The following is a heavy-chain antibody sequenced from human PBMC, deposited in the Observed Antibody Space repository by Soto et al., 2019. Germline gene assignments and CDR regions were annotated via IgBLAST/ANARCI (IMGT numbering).Heavy chain of an antibody. J-gene: IGHJ5*02. CDR3: AKDLDYYDSSGYSSNWFVP. CDR1: GFTFSSYA. D-gene: IGHD3-22*01. V-gene: IGHV3-23*01. Sequence: GGSLRLSCAASGFTFSSYAMSWVRQAPGKGLEWVSAISGSGGSTYYADSVKGRFTISRDNSKNTLYLQMNSLRAEDTAVYYCAKDLDYYDSSGYSSNWFVPWGQGALVTVSS. CDR2: ISGSGGST.